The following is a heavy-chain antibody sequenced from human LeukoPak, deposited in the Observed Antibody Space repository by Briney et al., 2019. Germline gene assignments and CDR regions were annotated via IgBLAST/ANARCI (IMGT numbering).Heavy chain of an antibody. CDR1: GFTVSSNY. Sequence: PGGSLRLSCAASGFTVSSNYMSWVRQAPGKGLEWVSVIYSGGSTYYADSVKGRFTISRDNSKNTLYLQMNSLRAEDTAVYYCARGADSSGYYYYFDYWGQGTLVTVSS. D-gene: IGHD3-22*01. CDR2: IYSGGST. V-gene: IGHV3-66*01. J-gene: IGHJ4*02. CDR3: ARGADSSGYYYYFDY.